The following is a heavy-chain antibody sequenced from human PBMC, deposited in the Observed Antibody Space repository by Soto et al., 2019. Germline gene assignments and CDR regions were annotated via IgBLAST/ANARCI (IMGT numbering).Heavy chain of an antibody. D-gene: IGHD6-25*01. CDR2: IWYDGSKE. CDR1: GFTFSDYG. CDR3: ARILLERQQRAIDS. Sequence: QVQLVESGGGAVQPGRSLRLSCAASGFTFSDYGMHWVRQAPGKGLEWVAVIWYDGSKENYADSVKGRFTISRDNSKNTLYRQMNSLRVEDMAIYYCARILLERQQRAIDSWGQGTLVTVSS. V-gene: IGHV3-33*01. J-gene: IGHJ4*02.